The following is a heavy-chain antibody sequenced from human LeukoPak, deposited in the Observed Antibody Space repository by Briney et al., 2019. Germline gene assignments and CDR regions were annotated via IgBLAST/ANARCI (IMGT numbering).Heavy chain of an antibody. D-gene: IGHD6-13*01. CDR2: ISYDGSNK. Sequence: GGSLRLSCAASGFTFSSYAMHWVRQAPGKGLEWVAVISYDGSNKYYADSVKGRFTIARDNSKNTLYLQMNSLRAEDTAVYYCARDNMRGSSWPRWFDPWGQGTLVTVSS. J-gene: IGHJ5*02. CDR3: ARDNMRGSSWPRWFDP. V-gene: IGHV3-30-3*01. CDR1: GFTFSSYA.